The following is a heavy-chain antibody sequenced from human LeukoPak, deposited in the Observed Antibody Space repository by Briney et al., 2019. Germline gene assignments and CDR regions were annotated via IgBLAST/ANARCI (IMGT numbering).Heavy chain of an antibody. CDR2: ISGSGGST. CDR1: GFTFSSYA. CDR3: AKGDFWSGYYTPPPYYYGMDV. Sequence: GGSLRLSCAASGFTFSSYAMSWVRQAPGKGLEWVSAISGSGGSTYYADSVKGRFTISRDNSKNTLYLQMNSLRAEDTAVYYCAKGDFWSGYYTPPPYYYGMDVWGQGTTVTVSS. J-gene: IGHJ6*02. D-gene: IGHD3-3*01. V-gene: IGHV3-23*01.